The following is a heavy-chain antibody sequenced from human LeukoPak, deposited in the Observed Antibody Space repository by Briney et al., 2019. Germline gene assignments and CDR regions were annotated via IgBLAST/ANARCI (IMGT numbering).Heavy chain of an antibody. CDR2: IGNSGGST. V-gene: IGHV3-64*01. CDR1: GFTFSTYA. CDR3: ARGYYYDSSGYSLPDY. J-gene: IGHJ4*02. D-gene: IGHD3-22*01. Sequence: PGGSLRLSCAASGFTFSTYAMHWVRQAPGKGLEYVSAIGNSGGSTYYANSVKGRFTISRDNSKNTLYLQMGSLRAEDMAVYYCARGYYYDSSGYSLPDYWGQGTLVTASS.